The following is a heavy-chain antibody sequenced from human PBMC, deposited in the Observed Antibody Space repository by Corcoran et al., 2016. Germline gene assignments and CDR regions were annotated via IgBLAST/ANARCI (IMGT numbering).Heavy chain of an antibody. Sequence: QVQLQESGPGLVKPSETLSLTCTVSGGSISSYYWSWIRQPPGKGLEWIGYIYYSGSTNYNPSLKSRVTISVDTSKNQFSLKLSSVTAADTAVYYCARDQCSGGSGYTGWFDPWGQGTLVTVSS. CDR3: ARDQCSGGSGYTGWFDP. CDR1: GGSISSYY. D-gene: IGHD2-15*01. CDR2: IYYSGST. V-gene: IGHV4-59*01. J-gene: IGHJ5*02.